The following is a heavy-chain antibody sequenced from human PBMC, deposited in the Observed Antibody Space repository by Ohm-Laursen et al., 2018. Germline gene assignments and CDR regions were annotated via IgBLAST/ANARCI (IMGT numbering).Heavy chain of an antibody. CDR2: ISSSGSTI. V-gene: IGHV3-11*01. CDR3: VKGPGGYRYGDY. J-gene: IGHJ4*02. CDR1: GFTFSDYY. Sequence: GSLRLSCAASGFTFSDYYMSWIRQAPGKGLEWVSYISSSGSTIYYADSVKGRFTISRDNSKNTLYLQMNSLRAEDTAVYSCVKGPGGYRYGDYWGQGTLVTVSS. D-gene: IGHD5-18*01.